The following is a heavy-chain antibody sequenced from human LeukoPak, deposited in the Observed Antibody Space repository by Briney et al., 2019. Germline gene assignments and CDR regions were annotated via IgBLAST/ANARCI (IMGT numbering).Heavy chain of an antibody. V-gene: IGHV3-7*01. J-gene: IGHJ4*02. CDR2: IKGDGSEK. CDR3: ARGFGELLD. Sequence: GGSLRLSCAASGFTFSNYWMIWVRQAPGKGLEWVASIKGDGSEKYYVDSMKGRLTISRDNAKNSLYLQVNNVRAEDTAVYYCARGFGELLDWGQGTLVTVSS. D-gene: IGHD3-10*01. CDR1: GFTFSNYW.